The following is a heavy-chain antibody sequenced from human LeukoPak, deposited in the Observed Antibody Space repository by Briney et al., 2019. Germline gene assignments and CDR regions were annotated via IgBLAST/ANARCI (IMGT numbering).Heavy chain of an antibody. CDR3: AKDHAASSYGYFGH. CDR2: ISGSGGNT. CDR1: EFSFSSYA. J-gene: IGHJ4*02. V-gene: IGHV3-23*01. Sequence: GGSLRLSCAASEFSFSSYAMSWVRQAPGKGLNWVSTISGSGGNTYYADSVKGRFTISRDNSKNTLYLQMNSLRAEDTAVYYCAKDHAASSYGYFGHWGQGALVTVSS. D-gene: IGHD2-2*01.